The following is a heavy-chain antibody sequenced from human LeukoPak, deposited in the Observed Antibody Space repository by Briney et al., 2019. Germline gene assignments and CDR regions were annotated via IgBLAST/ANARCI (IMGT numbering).Heavy chain of an antibody. D-gene: IGHD3-3*01. J-gene: IGHJ4*02. CDR1: GGSISSHY. V-gene: IGHV4-59*11. CDR3: ARGLNDSWTGENY. Sequence: SETLSLTCTVSGGSISSHYWSWIRQPPGKGLEWIGYIYYSGSTNYNPSLKSRVTISLDTSKSQFSLKVRYVTAADTAVYYCARGLNDSWTGENYWGQGTLVTVSS. CDR2: IYYSGST.